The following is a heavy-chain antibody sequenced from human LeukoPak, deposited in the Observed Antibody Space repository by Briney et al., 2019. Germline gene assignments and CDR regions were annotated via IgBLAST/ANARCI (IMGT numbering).Heavy chain of an antibody. J-gene: IGHJ4*02. CDR1: GFTFSSYG. CDR3: AKDAFHDSSLYYSPFDY. Sequence: GGSLRLSCVASGFTFSSYGMYWVRQAPGKGLERVAVVSYDGRYRYYADSVKGRFSISRDNSKNTLYLQMNSLRAEDTAVYYCAKDAFHDSSLYYSPFDYWGQGTLVTVSS. CDR2: VSYDGRYR. V-gene: IGHV3-30*18. D-gene: IGHD3-22*01.